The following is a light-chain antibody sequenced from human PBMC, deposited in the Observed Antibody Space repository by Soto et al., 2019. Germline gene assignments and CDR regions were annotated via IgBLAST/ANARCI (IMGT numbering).Light chain of an antibody. V-gene: IGKV1-39*01. CDR1: QSITNY. CDR3: QQSYTSPYT. CDR2: AAS. J-gene: IGKJ2*01. Sequence: DIQMTQSPSSLSASVGDRVTITCRSSQSITNYLNWYQQKPGRAPKFLIYAASTLQRGVPSTFSGSGSGTDFSLTISNLQPEDFATYFCQQSYTSPYTFGQGTKLEIK.